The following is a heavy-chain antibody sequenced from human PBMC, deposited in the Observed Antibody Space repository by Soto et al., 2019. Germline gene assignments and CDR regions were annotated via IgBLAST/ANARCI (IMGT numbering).Heavy chain of an antibody. J-gene: IGHJ3*02. CDR2: IIPIFGTA. V-gene: IGHV1-69*13. CDR1: GGTFSSCA. D-gene: IGHD3-16*01. Sequence: ASVKVSCKASGGTFSSCAISWVRQAPGQGLEWMGGIIPIFGTANYAQKFQGRVTITADESTSTAYMELSSLRSEDTAVYYGARGGGYDLNAFDSWGPGTMVTVSS. CDR3: ARGGGYDLNAFDS.